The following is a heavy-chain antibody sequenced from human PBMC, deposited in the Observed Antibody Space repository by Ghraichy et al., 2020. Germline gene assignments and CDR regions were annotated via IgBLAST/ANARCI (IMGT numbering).Heavy chain of an antibody. CDR3: AKELITFGGVIVSSGMDV. CDR2: ISGSGGST. D-gene: IGHD3-16*02. V-gene: IGHV3-23*01. Sequence: GSLRLSCAASGFTFSSYAMSWVRQAPGKGLEWVSAISGSGGSTYYADSVKGRFTISRDNSKNTLYLQMNSLRAEDTAVYYCAKELITFGGVIVSSGMDVWGQGTTVTVSS. CDR1: GFTFSSYA. J-gene: IGHJ6*02.